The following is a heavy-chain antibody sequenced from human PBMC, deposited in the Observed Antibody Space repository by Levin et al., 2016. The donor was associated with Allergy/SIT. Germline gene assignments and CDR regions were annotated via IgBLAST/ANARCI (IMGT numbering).Heavy chain of an antibody. V-gene: IGHV1-69*01. CDR3: AREGHSSSHDAFDI. D-gene: IGHD6-13*01. J-gene: IGHJ3*02. Sequence: WVRQAPGQGLEWMGGIIPIFGTANYAQKFQGRVTITADESTSTAYMELSSLRSEDTAVYYCAREGHSSSHDAFDIWGQGTMVTVSS. CDR2: IIPIFGTA.